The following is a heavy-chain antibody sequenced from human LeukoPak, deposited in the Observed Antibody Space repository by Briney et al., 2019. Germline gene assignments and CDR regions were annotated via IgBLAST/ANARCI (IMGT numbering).Heavy chain of an antibody. CDR2: IYTSGST. CDR1: GGSISSGSYY. J-gene: IGHJ3*02. Sequence: SQTLSLTCTVSGGSISSGSYYSSWIRQTAGKGLEWIGRIYTSGSTNYNSSLESRVTISVDTSKNQFSLKLSSVTAADTAVYYCARDSFTIFGVAHLVVAFDIWGQGTMVTVSS. CDR3: ARDSFTIFGVAHLVVAFDI. V-gene: IGHV4-61*02. D-gene: IGHD3-3*01.